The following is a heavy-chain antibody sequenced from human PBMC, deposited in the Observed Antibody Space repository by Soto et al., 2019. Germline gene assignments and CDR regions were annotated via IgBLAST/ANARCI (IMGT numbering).Heavy chain of an antibody. J-gene: IGHJ6*02. CDR1: GYTFTSYD. CDR2: MNPNSGNT. D-gene: IGHD6-13*01. Sequence: ASVKVSCKASGYTFTSYDINWVRQATGQGLEWMGWMNPNSGNTGYAQKFQGRVTMTRNTSISTAYMELSSLRSEDTAVYYCARGMGVAAAGNEAHFRYYYGMDVWGQGTTVTVSS. CDR3: ARGMGVAAAGNEAHFRYYYGMDV. V-gene: IGHV1-8*01.